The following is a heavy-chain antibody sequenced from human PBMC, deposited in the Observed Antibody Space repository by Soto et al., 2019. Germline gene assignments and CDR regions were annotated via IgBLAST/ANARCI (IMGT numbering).Heavy chain of an antibody. V-gene: IGHV3-74*01. CDR2: INVDGSTT. J-gene: IGHJ5*02. CDR3: VRDQDTYGLAVFNS. CDR1: GFTFTTYW. D-gene: IGHD2-8*02. Sequence: PGGSLRLSCEVSGFTFTTYWMHWVRQVPGKGLVWVSRINVDGSTTSYVDSVKGRFTISRDNAKNTLYLQMNSLRAEDTAVYYWVRDQDTYGLAVFNSWGKETPVTSPQ.